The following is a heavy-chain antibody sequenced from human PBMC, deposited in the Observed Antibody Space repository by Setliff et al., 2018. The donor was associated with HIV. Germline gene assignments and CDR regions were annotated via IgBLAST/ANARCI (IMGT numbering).Heavy chain of an antibody. D-gene: IGHD2-15*01. V-gene: IGHV1-69*13. J-gene: IGHJ4*02. Sequence: SVKVSCKASGGTFRSHEISWVRQAPGQGREWMGGIVPILNTGNYAPKFQGRVTITADESTTTAYMEMNSLRADDTAVYYCARDFCGSSCSSGYGYFDHWGQGTLVTVSS. CDR2: IVPILNTG. CDR3: ARDFCGSSCSSGYGYFDH. CDR1: GGTFRSHE.